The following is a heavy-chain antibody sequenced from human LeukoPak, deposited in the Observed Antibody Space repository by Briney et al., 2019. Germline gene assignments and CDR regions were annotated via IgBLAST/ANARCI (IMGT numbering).Heavy chain of an antibody. D-gene: IGHD3-3*01. CDR1: GFTFSSYA. J-gene: IGHJ4*02. CDR3: AKDDSPGKEWLEVIDY. CDR2: ISGSGDST. V-gene: IGHV3-23*01. Sequence: PGGSLRLSCAASGFTFSSYAMSWVRQAPGKGLEWVSAISGSGDSTYFADSVKGRFTISRDNSKNTLYLQMNSLRAEDTAVYYCAKDDSPGKEWLEVIDYWGQGTLVTVSS.